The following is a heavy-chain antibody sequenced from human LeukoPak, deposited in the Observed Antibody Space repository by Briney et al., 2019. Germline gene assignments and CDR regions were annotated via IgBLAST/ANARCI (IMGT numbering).Heavy chain of an antibody. V-gene: IGHV3-23*01. D-gene: IGHD3-16*01. CDR3: ARRDASGSYPYYFDN. J-gene: IGHJ4*02. CDR1: GFTFSNAW. Sequence: KPGGSLRLSCAASGFTFSNAWMSWVRQAPGKGLEWVSAIGGVDGSTYYADSVKGRFTISRDDSKNTLYLQMNSLRAEDTAIYYCARRDASGSYPYYFDNWGQGTLVTVSS. CDR2: IGGVDGST.